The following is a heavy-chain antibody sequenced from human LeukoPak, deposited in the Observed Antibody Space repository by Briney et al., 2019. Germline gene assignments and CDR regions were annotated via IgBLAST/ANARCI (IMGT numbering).Heavy chain of an antibody. CDR1: GGSISSYY. J-gene: IGHJ4*02. CDR2: IYYSGST. V-gene: IGHV4-59*01. Sequence: SETLSLTCTVSGGSISSYYWSWIRQPPGKGLGWIGYIYYSGSTNYNPSLKSRVTISVDTSKNQFSLKLSSVTAADTAVYYCARGPSYYYDSSGYYQDGYYFDYWGQGTLVTVSS. D-gene: IGHD3-22*01. CDR3: ARGPSYYYDSSGYYQDGYYFDY.